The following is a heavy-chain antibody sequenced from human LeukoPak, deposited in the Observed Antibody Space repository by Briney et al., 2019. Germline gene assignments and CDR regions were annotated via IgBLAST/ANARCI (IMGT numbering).Heavy chain of an antibody. D-gene: IGHD1-14*01. CDR1: GFTFSNYA. CDR2: IRHDGNEI. V-gene: IGHV3-30*02. J-gene: IGHJ6*03. CDR3: AKTGFQWGEYFYYMDV. Sequence: PGGSLRLSCEASGFTFSNYAMHWVRQAPGKGLEWVAFIRHDGNEIYYADSVKGRFTISRDNSRDTLYFQMNSLIYEDTAVYYCAKTGFQWGEYFYYMDVWGKGTTVTVSS.